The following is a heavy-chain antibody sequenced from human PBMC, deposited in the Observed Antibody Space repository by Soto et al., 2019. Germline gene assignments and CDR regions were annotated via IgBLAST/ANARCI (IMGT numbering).Heavy chain of an antibody. CDR3: ARHYSGYDLYYFDY. CDR1: GGSISSYY. Sequence: TSETLSLTCTVSGGSISSYYWSWVRQPPGKGLEWIGYIYYSGSTNYNPSLKSRVTISVDTSKNQFSLKLSSVTAADTAVYYCARHYSGYDLYYFDYWGQGTLVTVSS. J-gene: IGHJ4*02. D-gene: IGHD5-12*01. CDR2: IYYSGST. V-gene: IGHV4-59*08.